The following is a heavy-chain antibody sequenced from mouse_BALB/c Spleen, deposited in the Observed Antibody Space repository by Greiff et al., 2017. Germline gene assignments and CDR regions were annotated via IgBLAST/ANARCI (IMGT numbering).Heavy chain of an antibody. Sequence: EVMLVESGGGLVKPGGSLKLSCAASGFTFSSYTMSWVRQTPEKRLEWVATISSGGSYTYYPDSVKGRFTISRDNAKNTLYLQMSSLKSEDTAMYYCTRDMGNYGAYAMDYWGQGTSVTVSS. CDR2: ISSGGSYT. D-gene: IGHD2-1*01. CDR3: TRDMGNYGAYAMDY. V-gene: IGHV5-6-4*01. CDR1: GFTFSSYT. J-gene: IGHJ4*01.